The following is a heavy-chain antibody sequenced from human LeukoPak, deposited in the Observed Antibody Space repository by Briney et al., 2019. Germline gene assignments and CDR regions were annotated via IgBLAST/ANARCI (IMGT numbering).Heavy chain of an antibody. Sequence: SETLSLTCTVSGDSVSSGGYHWRWIRQPPGKGLVWIGYIYYNGNTNYNPSLKTRVTISVDTSKNHFSLKLSSVTAADTAVYYCARDRMQQRNFDYWGQGTLVTVSS. CDR1: GDSVSSGGYH. CDR3: ARDRMQQRNFDY. J-gene: IGHJ4*02. V-gene: IGHV4-61*03. D-gene: IGHD6-13*01. CDR2: IYYNGNT.